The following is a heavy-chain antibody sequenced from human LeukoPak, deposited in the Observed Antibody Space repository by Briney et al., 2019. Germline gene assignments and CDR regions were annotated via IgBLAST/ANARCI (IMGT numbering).Heavy chain of an antibody. V-gene: IGHV1-46*01. CDR2: INPSGGST. CDR3: ARDNSVEDTASCFDP. CDR1: GYTFTSYY. Sequence: ASVKVSCKASGYTFTSYYMHWVRQAPGQGLEWMGIINPSGGSTSYAQKFQGRVTMTRDMSTSTDYMELSSLRSEDTAVYYCARDNSVEDTASCFDPWGQGTLVTVSS. D-gene: IGHD4-23*01. J-gene: IGHJ5*02.